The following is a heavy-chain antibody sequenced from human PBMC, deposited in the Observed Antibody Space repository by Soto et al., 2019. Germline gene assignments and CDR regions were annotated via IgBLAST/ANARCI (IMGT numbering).Heavy chain of an antibody. CDR1: GYTFTGYY. CDR3: ARSRKVGAFDI. CDR2: INPNSGGT. V-gene: IGHV1-2*02. D-gene: IGHD3-3*01. J-gene: IGHJ3*02. Sequence: SVKVSCRASGYTFTGYYLHWVRQAPGQGLEWMGWINPNSGGTNYAQKFQGRVTMTRDTSISTAYMELSRLRSDDTAVYYCARSRKVGAFDIWGQATMVTVSS.